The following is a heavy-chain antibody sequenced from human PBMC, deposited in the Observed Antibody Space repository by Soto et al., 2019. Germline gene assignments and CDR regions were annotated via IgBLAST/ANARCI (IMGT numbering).Heavy chain of an antibody. V-gene: IGHV4-59*08. CDR2: IYYSGST. CDR3: ARLSDGFGDYHRDAFDI. CDR1: GGSISSYY. D-gene: IGHD4-17*01. Sequence: QVQLQESGPGLVKPSETLSLTCTVSGGSISSYYWSWIRQPPGKGLEWIGYIYYSGSTNYNPSLKSRVTISVDTSKNQFSLKLSSVTAADTAVYYCARLSDGFGDYHRDAFDIWGQGTMVTVSS. J-gene: IGHJ3*02.